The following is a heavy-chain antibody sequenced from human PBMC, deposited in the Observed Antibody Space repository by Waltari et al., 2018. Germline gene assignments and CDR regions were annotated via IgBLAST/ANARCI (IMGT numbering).Heavy chain of an antibody. CDR2: MNPNSGNT. J-gene: IGHJ4*02. V-gene: IGHV1-8*01. CDR3: ACYGSGSPFDY. Sequence: QVQLVQSGAEVKKPGASVKVSCKASGYTFTRYDINWVRQATGQGLEWMGWMNPNSGNTGYAQKFQGRVTITTDESTSTAYMELSSLRSEDTAVYYCACYGSGSPFDYWGQGTLVTVSS. D-gene: IGHD3-10*01. CDR1: GYTFTRYD.